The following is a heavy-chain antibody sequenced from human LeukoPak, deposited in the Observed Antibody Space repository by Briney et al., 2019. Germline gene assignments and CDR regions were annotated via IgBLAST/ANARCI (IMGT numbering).Heavy chain of an antibody. CDR2: IKSKTDGGTT. D-gene: IGHD3-10*01. CDR1: GFTFSNAW. CDR3: ITAMYYGSGSYYGINWFDP. V-gene: IGHV3-15*01. Sequence: GGSLRLSCAASGFTFSNAWMSWVRQAPGKGLEWVGRIKSKTDGGTTDYAAPVKGRFTISRDDSKNTLYLQMNSLKTEDTAVYYCITAMYYGSGSYYGINWFDPWGQGTLVTVSS. J-gene: IGHJ5*02.